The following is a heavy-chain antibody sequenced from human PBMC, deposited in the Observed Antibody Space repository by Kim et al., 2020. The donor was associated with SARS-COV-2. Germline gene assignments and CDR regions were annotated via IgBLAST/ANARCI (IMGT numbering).Heavy chain of an antibody. CDR1: GFTVSSNY. CDR2: IYSGGST. CDR3: ASPLPPTTVIPYYYYGMDV. D-gene: IGHD4-4*01. Sequence: GGSLRLSCAASGFTVSSNYMSWVRQAPGKGLEWVSVIYSGGSTYYADSVKGRFTISRDNSKNTLYLQMNSLRAEDTAVYYCASPLPPTTVIPYYYYGMDVWGQGTTVTVSS. J-gene: IGHJ6*02. V-gene: IGHV3-53*01.